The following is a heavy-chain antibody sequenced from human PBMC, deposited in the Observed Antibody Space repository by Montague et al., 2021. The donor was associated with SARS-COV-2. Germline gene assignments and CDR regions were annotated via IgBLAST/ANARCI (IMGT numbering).Heavy chain of an antibody. CDR1: GGSFNGYF. D-gene: IGHD3-9*01. V-gene: IGHV4-59*01. CDR3: ASAVSTRTDTFDH. J-gene: IGHJ4*01. Sequence: SETLSLTCTVSGGSFNGYFWSWIRLAPGKTLERLGYVHFSGITNTNSSLKSRVDISVDTSKCQLSLWLASVTAADTAASFCASAVSTRTDTFDHWGHGVLVTVSS. CDR2: VHFSGIT.